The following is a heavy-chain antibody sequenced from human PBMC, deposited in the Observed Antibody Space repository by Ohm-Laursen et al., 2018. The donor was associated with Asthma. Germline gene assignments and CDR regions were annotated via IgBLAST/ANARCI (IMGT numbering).Heavy chain of an antibody. Sequence: SSAKVSCKASGYSVTSYAFGWVRQAPGQRPEWMGWIYIGNTNYAPNFRDRITMTTDTSTNTAYMELRSLTSDDTAVYYCVRDVVDRFDYWGQGSLVIVSS. V-gene: IGHV1-18*04. CDR1: GYSVTSYA. J-gene: IGHJ4*02. CDR2: IYIGNT. CDR3: VRDVVDRFDY. D-gene: IGHD2-21*01.